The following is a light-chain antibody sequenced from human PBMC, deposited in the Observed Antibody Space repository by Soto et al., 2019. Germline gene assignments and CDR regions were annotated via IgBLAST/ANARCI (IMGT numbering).Light chain of an antibody. CDR3: SSYTRQSTYI. CDR1: SSDVGAYKY. CDR2: EVN. Sequence: SVLTQPPSVSWSPGHSITISCTGTSSDVGAYKYVSWFQQYPGKVPKLIIYEVNERPSGVSNRFSASKSGNTASLTISGLQAEDEAEYYCSSYTRQSTYIFGTGAKVTVL. V-gene: IGLV2-14*03. J-gene: IGLJ1*01.